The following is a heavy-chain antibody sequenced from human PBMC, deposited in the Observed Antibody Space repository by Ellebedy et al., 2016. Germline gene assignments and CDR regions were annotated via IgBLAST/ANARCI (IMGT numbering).Heavy chain of an antibody. CDR2: ISTSGGST. J-gene: IGHJ2*01. CDR1: GFTFSSYG. Sequence: ETLSLTCAASGFTFSSYGMNWVRQAPGKGLEWVSGISTSGGSTYYPDSVKGRFTISRDNFKNTLNLQMNSLRVEDTAVYYCAKGLTGDRGGWGWYFDLWGRGTLVTVSS. D-gene: IGHD7-27*01. V-gene: IGHV3-23*01. CDR3: AKGLTGDRGGWGWYFDL.